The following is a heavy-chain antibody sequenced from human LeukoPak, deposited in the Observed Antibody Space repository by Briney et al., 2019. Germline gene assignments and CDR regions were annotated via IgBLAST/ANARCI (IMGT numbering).Heavy chain of an antibody. D-gene: IGHD6-19*01. V-gene: IGHV1-69*13. CDR2: IIPIFGTA. J-gene: IGHJ2*01. CDR1: GYSFTAFY. Sequence: SVKVSCKTSGYSFTAFYIHWVRQAPGQGLEWMGGIIPIFGTANYAQKFQGRVTITADESTSTAYMELSSLRSEDTAVYYCARSHIAVAGTFYWYFDLWGRGTLVTVSS. CDR3: ARSHIAVAGTFYWYFDL.